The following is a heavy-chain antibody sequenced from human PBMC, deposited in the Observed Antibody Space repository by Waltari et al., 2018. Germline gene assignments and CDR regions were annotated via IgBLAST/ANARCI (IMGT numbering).Heavy chain of an antibody. CDR2: VYYDGSTK. Sequence: QVQLVESGGGVVQPGRSLRLSCSASGFIFINYGLHWVRQAPGKGLEWVAVVYYDGSTKHYADSVKGRFTISRDNSKNTLNLEMNSLRAEDTAVYFCARCGRGVDSSASCLDHWGQGTLVTVSS. V-gene: IGHV3-33*01. CDR1: GFIFINYG. D-gene: IGHD1-1*01. J-gene: IGHJ4*02. CDR3: ARCGRGVDSSASCLDH.